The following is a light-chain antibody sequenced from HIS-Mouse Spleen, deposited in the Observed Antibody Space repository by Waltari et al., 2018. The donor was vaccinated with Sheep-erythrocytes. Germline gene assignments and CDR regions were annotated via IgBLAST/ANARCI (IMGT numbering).Light chain of an antibody. CDR1: QGISSW. Sequence: IQMTQSPSSVSASQGDRVTITCRASQGISSWVAWYQQKPGKAPKLLIYAASSLQSGVPSRFSGSGSGTEFTLTISSLQPEDFATYYCQQANSFPLSFGGGTKVEIK. CDR2: AAS. V-gene: IGKV1-12*01. J-gene: IGKJ4*01. CDR3: QQANSFPLS.